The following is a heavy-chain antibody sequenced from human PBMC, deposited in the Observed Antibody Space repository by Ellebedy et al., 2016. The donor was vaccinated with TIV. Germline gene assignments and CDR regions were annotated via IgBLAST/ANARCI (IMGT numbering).Heavy chain of an antibody. D-gene: IGHD5-18*01. J-gene: IGHJ4*02. CDR1: GFMFNSYA. CDR3: ATRLGEGIQLWGGFDY. V-gene: IGHV3-23*01. CDR2: ISGSGDQI. Sequence: GESLKISCAATGFMFNSYAMTWVRQAPGKGLEWVSAISGSGDQIYYADSVKGRFAMSRDNSRETLHLQMDPLLVEDTAVYYCATRLGEGIQLWGGFDYWGQGTLVTVSS.